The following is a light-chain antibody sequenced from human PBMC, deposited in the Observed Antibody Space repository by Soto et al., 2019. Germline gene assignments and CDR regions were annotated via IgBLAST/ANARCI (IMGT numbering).Light chain of an antibody. V-gene: IGLV2-14*01. CDR3: SSYTSSSTPVV. Sequence: QSALTQPASVSGSPGQSITISCTGISSDAGGYNYVSWYQQHPGKAPKLMIYDVSNRPSGVSNRFSGSKSGNTASLTISGLQAEDEADYYCSSYTSSSTPVVFGGGTKLTVL. CDR2: DVS. J-gene: IGLJ2*01. CDR1: SSDAGGYNY.